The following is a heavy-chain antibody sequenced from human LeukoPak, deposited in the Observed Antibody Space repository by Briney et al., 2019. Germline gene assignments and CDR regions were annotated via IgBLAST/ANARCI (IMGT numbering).Heavy chain of an antibody. J-gene: IGHJ3*02. CDR2: IDISGTSI. CDR3: ARGGSSGYNYNAFDI. D-gene: IGHD3-22*01. V-gene: IGHV3-48*03. CDR1: GFTCNNFE. Sequence: PGGSLRLSCAVSGFTCNNFEMNWVRQAPGKGLEWVSYIDISGTSIYYADSVKGRFTISRDNAKNSLYLQMNSLRAEDTAVYYCARGGSSGYNYNAFDIWGQGTMVTVSS.